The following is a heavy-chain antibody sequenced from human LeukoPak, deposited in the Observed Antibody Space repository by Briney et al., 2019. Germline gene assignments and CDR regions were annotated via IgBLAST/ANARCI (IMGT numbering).Heavy chain of an antibody. V-gene: IGHV3-30*04. Sequence: GGSLRLSCAASGFTFSSYAMHWVRQAPGKGLEWVAVISYDGSNKYYADSVKGRFTISRDNSKNTLYLQMNSLRAVDTAVYYCARSLSPYCSGGSCYPYYYYYYGMDVWGQGTTVTVSS. CDR2: ISYDGSNK. CDR1: GFTFSSYA. J-gene: IGHJ6*02. D-gene: IGHD2-15*01. CDR3: ARSLSPYCSGGSCYPYYYYYYGMDV.